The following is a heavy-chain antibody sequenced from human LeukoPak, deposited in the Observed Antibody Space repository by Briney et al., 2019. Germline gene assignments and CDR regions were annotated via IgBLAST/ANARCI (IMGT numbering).Heavy chain of an antibody. Sequence: GASVKVSRKASGYTFTDYYMHWVRQAPGQGLEWMGWINPHSGGTNYAQKCQGWVTMTRDTSISTAYMELSRLTSADTAVYYCARGSIVGARGVLSAFDIWGQGTMVTVSS. V-gene: IGHV1-2*04. CDR1: GYTFTDYY. D-gene: IGHD1-26*01. J-gene: IGHJ3*02. CDR2: INPHSGGT. CDR3: ARGSIVGARGVLSAFDI.